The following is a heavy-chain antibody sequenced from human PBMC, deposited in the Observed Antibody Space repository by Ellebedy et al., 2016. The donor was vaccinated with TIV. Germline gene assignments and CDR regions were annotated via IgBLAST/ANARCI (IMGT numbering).Heavy chain of an antibody. CDR1: GFTFSGYA. J-gene: IGHJ4*02. CDR3: ARDLDKSSGWYGGAAY. V-gene: IGHV3-23*01. CDR2: INNGGRTT. Sequence: GESLKISCVASGFTFSGYAMSWVRQAPGKGLEWVSGINNGGRTTSYADSVKGRFTISRDNSMTTLYLKINSLSAEDTAVYYYARDLDKSSGWYGGAAYWGQGTLVTVSS. D-gene: IGHD6-19*01.